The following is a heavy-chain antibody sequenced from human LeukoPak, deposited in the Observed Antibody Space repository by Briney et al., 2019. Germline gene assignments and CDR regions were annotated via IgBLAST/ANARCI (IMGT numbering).Heavy chain of an antibody. D-gene: IGHD3-10*01. Sequence: GESLKISCKGSGYSFTSYWIGWVRQMPGKGLEWMGIIYPGDSDTRYSPSFQGQVTISADKSISTAYLQWSSMRASETAMYYCARRSRSGSTGWFDPWGQGTLVTVSS. CDR1: GYSFTSYW. CDR2: IYPGDSDT. J-gene: IGHJ5*02. CDR3: ARRSRSGSTGWFDP. V-gene: IGHV5-51*01.